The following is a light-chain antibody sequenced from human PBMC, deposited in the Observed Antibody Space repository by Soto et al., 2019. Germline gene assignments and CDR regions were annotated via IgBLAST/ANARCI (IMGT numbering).Light chain of an antibody. Sequence: QSALTQPPSASGSPGQSVTISCTGTSSDVGGYDYVSWYQQHPGKAPKLMIYDVTKRPPGVPDRFSGSKSGNTASLTVSGLQAEDEAEYYCGSFAGSNNVLFGGGTKLTVL. CDR2: DVT. J-gene: IGLJ2*01. V-gene: IGLV2-8*01. CDR1: SSDVGGYDY. CDR3: GSFAGSNNVL.